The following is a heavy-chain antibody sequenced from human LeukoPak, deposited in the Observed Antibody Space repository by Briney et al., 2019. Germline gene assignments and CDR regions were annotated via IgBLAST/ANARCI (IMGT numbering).Heavy chain of an antibody. D-gene: IGHD6-19*01. V-gene: IGHV3-23*01. J-gene: IGHJ6*03. CDR3: ARARRGGTVAGSKGYYYMDV. Sequence: PWGSLRLSCAASGFTFSSYAMTWVRQAPGKGLEWVSAISGTGGTTYYADSVKGRFTISRDNSKNTMYLQMNSLRAEDTAVFYCARARRGGTVAGSKGYYYMDVWGKGTTVTVSS. CDR1: GFTFSSYA. CDR2: ISGTGGTT.